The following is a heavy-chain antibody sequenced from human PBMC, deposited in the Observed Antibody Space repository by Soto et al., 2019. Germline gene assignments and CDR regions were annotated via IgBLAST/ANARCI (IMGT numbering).Heavy chain of an antibody. CDR2: ISSSSSYI. Sequence: PGGSLRLSCGASGFTFSTYAMIWVRQAPGKGLEWVSSISSSSSYIYYADSVKGRFTISRDNAKNSLYLQMNSLRAEDTAVYYCAREPDILTGLGYYWGQGTLVTVSS. CDR1: GFTFSTYA. V-gene: IGHV3-21*01. D-gene: IGHD3-9*01. CDR3: AREPDILTGLGYY. J-gene: IGHJ4*02.